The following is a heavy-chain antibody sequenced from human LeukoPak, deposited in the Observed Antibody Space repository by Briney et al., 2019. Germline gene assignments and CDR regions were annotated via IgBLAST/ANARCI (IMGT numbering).Heavy chain of an antibody. CDR2: INHSGST. Sequence: SETLSLTCSVYGGSFSGYYWSWIRQPPGKGLEWIGEINHSGSTNYNPSLKSRVTISVDTSKTQFSLKLSSVTAADTAVYYCATAAGYWFDPWGQGTLVTVSS. D-gene: IGHD6-13*01. CDR1: GGSFSGYY. V-gene: IGHV4-34*01. CDR3: ATAAGYWFDP. J-gene: IGHJ5*02.